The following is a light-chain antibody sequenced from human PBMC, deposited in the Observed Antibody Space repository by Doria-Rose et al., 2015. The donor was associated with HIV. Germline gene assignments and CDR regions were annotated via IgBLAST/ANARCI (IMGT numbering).Light chain of an antibody. CDR2: AAP. J-gene: IGKJ4*01. Sequence: DIQVTQSPSSLSASVGDRVTITCRASQSTGSFLNWYQQIPGKAPKLLIYAAPSLQNGVPSRFSGSGSGTDFTLTISSLQPEDFATYFCQQSYSTPLTFGGGTKVEIK. V-gene: IGKV1-39*01. CDR1: QSTGSF. CDR3: QQSYSTPLT.